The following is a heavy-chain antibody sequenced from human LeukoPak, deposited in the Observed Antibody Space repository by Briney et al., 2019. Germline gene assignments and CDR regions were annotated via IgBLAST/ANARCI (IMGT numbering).Heavy chain of an antibody. J-gene: IGHJ6*04. CDR2: ISGSGGST. CDR1: GFTFSSYA. CDR3: AKGSEEDYYYYGMDV. Sequence: GGSLRLSCAASGFTFSSYAMSWVRQAPGKGLEWVSAISGSGGSTYYADSVKGRFTISRDSSKNTLYLQMNSLRAEDTAVYYCAKGSEEDYYYYGMDVWGKGTTVTVSS. V-gene: IGHV3-23*01. D-gene: IGHD6-25*01.